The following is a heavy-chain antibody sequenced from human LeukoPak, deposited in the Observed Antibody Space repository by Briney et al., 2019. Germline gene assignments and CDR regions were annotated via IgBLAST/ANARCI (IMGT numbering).Heavy chain of an antibody. Sequence: SETLSLTCTVSGGSISSYYWSWIRQPPGKGLEWIGYIYYSGSTNYNPSLKSRVTISVDTSKNQFSLKLSSVTAADTAVYYCARLSPRFDPWGQGTLVTVSS. CDR1: GGSISSYY. CDR3: ARLSPRFDP. V-gene: IGHV4-59*08. CDR2: IYYSGST. J-gene: IGHJ5*02.